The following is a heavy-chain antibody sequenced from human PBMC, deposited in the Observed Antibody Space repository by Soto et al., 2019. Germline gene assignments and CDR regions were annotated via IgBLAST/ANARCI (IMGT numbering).Heavy chain of an antibody. V-gene: IGHV1-3*01. CDR1: GYTFTSYG. J-gene: IGHJ4*02. CDR2: INAGNGNT. CDR3: ARERFDY. Sequence: ASVKVSCKASGYTFTSYGISWVRQAPGQRLEWMGWINAGNGNTKYSQKFQGRVTITRDTSASTAYMELSSLRSEDTAVYYCARERFDYWGQGTLVTVSS.